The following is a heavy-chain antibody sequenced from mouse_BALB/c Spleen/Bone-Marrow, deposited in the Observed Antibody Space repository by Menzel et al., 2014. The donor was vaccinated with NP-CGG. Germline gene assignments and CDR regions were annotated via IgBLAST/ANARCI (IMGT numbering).Heavy chain of an antibody. V-gene: IGHV5-9-2*01. CDR2: ISGDGRYT. Sequence: EVQGVESGGGLVKSGGSLKLSCAASGFSFSNYGMSWLRQTPEKRLEWVATISGDGRYTFYSDSVKGRFTISRDNAKNNLYLRLSSLRSEDTALYYCARHAYYDQTEVSFVCWGQGTLVTVSA. J-gene: IGHJ3*01. CDR1: GFSFSNYG. CDR3: ARHAYYDQTEVSFVC. D-gene: IGHD2-4*01.